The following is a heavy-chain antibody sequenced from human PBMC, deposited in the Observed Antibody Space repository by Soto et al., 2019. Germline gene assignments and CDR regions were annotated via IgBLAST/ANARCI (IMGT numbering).Heavy chain of an antibody. CDR2: IYFTGST. V-gene: IGHV4-61*01. CDR3: TRGPPRVQWFDP. Sequence: LSLTCTVSGGAISSGTYYWSWIRQPPGKGLEWIGHIYFTGSTNYNPSLKSRVTMSLDTSRNQFSLKLSSVTAADTAVYYCTRGPPRVQWFDPWGLGTLVTVSS. CDR1: GGAISSGTYY. J-gene: IGHJ5*02.